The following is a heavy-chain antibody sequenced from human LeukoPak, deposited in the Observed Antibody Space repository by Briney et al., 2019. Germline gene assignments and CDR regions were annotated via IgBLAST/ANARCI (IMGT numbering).Heavy chain of an antibody. D-gene: IGHD4-17*01. CDR3: ARFSDYGDYVGY. CDR1: DGSLSGSY. V-gene: IGHV4-34*01. Sequence: SETLSLTCGVSDGSLSGSYWTWIRQAPGKGLEWIGDINYSGITNYDPSLKSRVTISVDTSTNQFSLKLSSVTAADTAVYYCARFSDYGDYVGYWGQGTLVTVSS. CDR2: INYSGIT. J-gene: IGHJ4*02.